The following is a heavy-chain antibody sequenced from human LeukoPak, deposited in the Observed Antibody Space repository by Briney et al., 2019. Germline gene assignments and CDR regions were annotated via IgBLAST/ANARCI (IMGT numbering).Heavy chain of an antibody. J-gene: IGHJ4*02. D-gene: IGHD2-15*01. CDR1: GYIFSDYW. CDR3: ARERGYYCSTGSCYFDF. V-gene: IGHV5-51*01. Sequence: PGESLKISCRGSGYIFSDYWIGWVRQMPGRGLEWMGIIYAGDSDTRYMPSFQGQVTISADKSINTAYLQWSSPKASDTAVYFCARERGYYCSTGSCYFDFWGQGTLVTVSS. CDR2: IYAGDSDT.